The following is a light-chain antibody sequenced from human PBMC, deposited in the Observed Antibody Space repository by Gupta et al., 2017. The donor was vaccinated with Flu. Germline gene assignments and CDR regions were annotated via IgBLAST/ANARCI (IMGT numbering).Light chain of an antibody. Sequence: LPSPASRAPGPRVTISCTGSISNIGTVYDVHWYQHLPGTAPRLLIYANNNRPSGVPDRFSGSKSGTSASLAITGLQAEDEADYYCQSYDSSRSGYVFGTGTKLTVL. J-gene: IGLJ1*01. CDR3: QSYDSSRSGYV. CDR2: ANN. V-gene: IGLV1-40*01. CDR1: ISNIGTVYD.